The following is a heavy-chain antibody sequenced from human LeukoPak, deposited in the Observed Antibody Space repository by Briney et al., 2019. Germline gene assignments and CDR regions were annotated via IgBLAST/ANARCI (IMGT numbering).Heavy chain of an antibody. V-gene: IGHV3-23*01. CDR2: ISGSGGST. Sequence: HPGGSLRLSCAASGFTFSSYAMSWVRQAPGKGLEWVSAISGSGGSTYYADSVKGRFTISRDNSKNTLYLQMNSLRAEDTAVYYCAKASVRDPYDSSGYCPYWGQGTLVTVSS. CDR3: AKASVRDPYDSSGYCPY. J-gene: IGHJ4*02. D-gene: IGHD3-22*01. CDR1: GFTFSSYA.